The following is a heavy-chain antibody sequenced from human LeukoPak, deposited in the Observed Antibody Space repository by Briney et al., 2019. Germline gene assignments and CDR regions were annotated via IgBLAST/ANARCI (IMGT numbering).Heavy chain of an antibody. J-gene: IGHJ5*01. D-gene: IGHD7-27*01. V-gene: IGHV3-33*01. Sequence: PGGSPRLSCAASGFTFSGYSMHWVRQAPGKGLECVAIIWHDGSDKYYAHSVKGRFTISRDNSENMLYLQMNSLRAEDTAVYYCARGINWGFDSWGQGTLVTVSS. CDR1: GFTFSGYS. CDR3: ARGINWGFDS. CDR2: IWHDGSDK.